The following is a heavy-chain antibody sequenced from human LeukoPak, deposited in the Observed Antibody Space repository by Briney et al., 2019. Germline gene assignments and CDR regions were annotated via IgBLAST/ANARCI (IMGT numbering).Heavy chain of an antibody. CDR2: IIPILGIA. D-gene: IGHD3-10*01. J-gene: IGHJ4*02. V-gene: IGHV1-69*04. Sequence: SVKVSCKASGGTFSSYAISWVRQAPGQGLEWMGRIIPILGIANYAQKFQGRVTITADKSTSTAYMELSSLRSEDTAVYYCARGPPDYVSGSFDYWGQGTLVTVSS. CDR3: ARGPPDYVSGSFDY. CDR1: GGTFSSYA.